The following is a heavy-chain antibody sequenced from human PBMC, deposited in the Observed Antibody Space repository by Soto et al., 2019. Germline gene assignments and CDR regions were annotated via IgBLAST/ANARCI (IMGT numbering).Heavy chain of an antibody. Sequence: AGSLRLSCVGSGFTFSSYGMHWVRQAPVNRLVCVAVISDTGSSHYYAASVEGRFTISRENSKNTLSLHRDRLIVEDTAVYYCAKDRGGDCPDNSCYFGADYWGQGTPVTVSS. CDR3: AKDRGGDCPDNSCYFGADY. J-gene: IGHJ4*02. CDR2: ISDTGSSH. D-gene: IGHD2-2*01. CDR1: GFTFSSYG. V-gene: IGHV3-30*18.